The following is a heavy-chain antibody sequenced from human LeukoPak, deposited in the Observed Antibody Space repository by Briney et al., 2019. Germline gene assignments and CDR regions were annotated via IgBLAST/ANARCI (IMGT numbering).Heavy chain of an antibody. D-gene: IGHD1-26*01. CDR1: GFTFSSYA. V-gene: IGHV3-30-3*01. CDR3: AKDRTRSGSYYFDY. CDR2: ISYDGSNK. J-gene: IGHJ4*02. Sequence: GGSLRLSCAASGFTFSSYAMHWVRQAPGKGLEWVAVISYDGSNKYYADSVKGRFTISRDNSKNTLYLQMNSLRAEDTAVYYCAKDRTRSGSYYFDYWGQGTLVTVSS.